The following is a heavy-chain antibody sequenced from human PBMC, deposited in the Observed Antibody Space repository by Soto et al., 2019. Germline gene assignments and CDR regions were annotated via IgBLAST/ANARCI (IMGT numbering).Heavy chain of an antibody. CDR1: GAYVSDFS. Sequence: SETLSLTCTVSGAYVSDFSWSWIRQPAGKGLEWIGRITVNGITQYTPSFRSRVTMSMDTSRNQFSLNLQSATAADTAVYYCARIRMLGIGVWGSYRQHYFDHWGQGTMVTVSS. V-gene: IGHV4-4*07. CDR2: ITVNGIT. J-gene: IGHJ4*02. CDR3: ARIRMLGIGVWGSYRQHYFDH. D-gene: IGHD3-16*02.